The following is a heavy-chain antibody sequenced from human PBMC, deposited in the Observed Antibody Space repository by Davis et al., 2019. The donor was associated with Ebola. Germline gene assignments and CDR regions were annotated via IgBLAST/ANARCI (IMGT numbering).Heavy chain of an antibody. CDR2: ISYDGSNK. CDR1: GFTFNRHG. D-gene: IGHD5-12*01. J-gene: IGHJ4*02. CDR3: ANLFGYPSFDY. Sequence: PGGSLRLSCAASGFTFNRHGMHWVRQAPGKGLEWMTFISYDGSNKYYADSVKGRFTISRDNSRNTLDLQMNSLRAEDTAVYYCANLFGYPSFDYWGQGTLVTVSS. V-gene: IGHV3-30*18.